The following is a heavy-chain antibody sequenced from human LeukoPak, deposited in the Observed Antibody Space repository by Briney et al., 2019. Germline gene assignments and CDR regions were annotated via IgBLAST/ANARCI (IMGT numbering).Heavy chain of an antibody. CDR3: ARSYYYDSSGYYEFDP. J-gene: IGHJ5*02. Sequence: SSETLSLTCTVSGGSISSSSYYWGWIRQPPGKGLEWIGSIYYSGSTYYNPSLKSRVTIFVDTSKNQFSLKLSSVTAADTAVYYCARSYYYDSSGYYEFDPWGQGTLVTVSS. CDR1: GGSISSSSYY. CDR2: IYYSGST. V-gene: IGHV4-39*01. D-gene: IGHD3-22*01.